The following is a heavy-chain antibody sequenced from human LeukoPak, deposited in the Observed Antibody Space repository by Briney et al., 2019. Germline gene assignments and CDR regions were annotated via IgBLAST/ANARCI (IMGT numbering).Heavy chain of an antibody. Sequence: GGSLRLSCAASGFTFSSYRMNWVRQAPGKGLEWVSSISGSSGYIYYADSVKGRFTISRDNSKNTLYLQMSSLRAEDTAVYYCVKDYNWNIFHYWGQGTLVTVSS. CDR3: VKDYNWNIFHY. CDR2: ISGSSGYI. D-gene: IGHD1/OR15-1a*01. J-gene: IGHJ4*02. V-gene: IGHV3-21*01. CDR1: GFTFSSYR.